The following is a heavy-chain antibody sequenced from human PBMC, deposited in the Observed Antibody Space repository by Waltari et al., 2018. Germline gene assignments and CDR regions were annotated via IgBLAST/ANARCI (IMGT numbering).Heavy chain of an antibody. CDR2: IYTSGST. Sequence: QVQLQESGPGLVKPSQTLSLTCTVSGGSISSGSYYWSWIRQPAGKGLEWIGYIYTSGSTNSNPSLKSRVTISVDTAKNQFSLKLSSVTAADTAVYYCAGGEAGYSSGPYAFDIWGQGTIVTVPS. J-gene: IGHJ3*02. CDR1: GGSISSGSYY. CDR3: AGGEAGYSSGPYAFDI. D-gene: IGHD6-19*01. V-gene: IGHV4-61*09.